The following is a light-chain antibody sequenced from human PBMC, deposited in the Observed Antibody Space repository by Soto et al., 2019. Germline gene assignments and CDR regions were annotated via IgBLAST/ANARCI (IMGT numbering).Light chain of an antibody. V-gene: IGKV3-20*01. Sequence: EIVLTQSPGTLSLSPGERATLSCMASQSVSSSYLAWYQQKPGQAPRLLNYGASSRATGIPDRFSGSGSGTDFTLTISRLEPEDFAVYYCQQYGSSTFTFGGGTKVEIK. CDR2: GAS. CDR1: QSVSSSY. CDR3: QQYGSSTFT. J-gene: IGKJ4*01.